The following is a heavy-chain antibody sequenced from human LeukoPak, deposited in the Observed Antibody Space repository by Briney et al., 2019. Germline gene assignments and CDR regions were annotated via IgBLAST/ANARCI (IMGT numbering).Heavy chain of an antibody. CDR2: IYYSGST. CDR1: GGSISSYY. J-gene: IGHJ4*02. D-gene: IGHD3-10*01. V-gene: IGHV4-59*12. CDR3: AREGPLVGVRGIYYFDY. Sequence: PSETLSLTCTVSGGSISSYYWSWIRQPPGKGLEWIGYIYYSGSTNYNPSLKSRVTISVDTSKNQFSLKLSSVTAADTAVYYCAREGPLVGVRGIYYFDYWGQGTLVTVSS.